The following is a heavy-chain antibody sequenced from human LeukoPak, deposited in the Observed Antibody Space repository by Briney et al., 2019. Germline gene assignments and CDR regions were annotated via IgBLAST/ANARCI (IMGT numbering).Heavy chain of an antibody. CDR2: ISSSSSYI. D-gene: IGHD6-6*01. CDR3: SNRGSSSTPPDY. CDR1: GFTFSSYS. Sequence: PGGSLRLSCAASGFTFSSYSMNWVRQAPGKGLEWVSSISSSSSYIYYADSVKGRFTISRDNSKNTLYLQMNSLRVEDTAIYYCSNRGSSSTPPDYWGQGTLVTVSS. J-gene: IGHJ4*02. V-gene: IGHV3-21*04.